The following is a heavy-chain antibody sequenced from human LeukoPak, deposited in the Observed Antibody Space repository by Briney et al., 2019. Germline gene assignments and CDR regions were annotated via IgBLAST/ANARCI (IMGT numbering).Heavy chain of an antibody. D-gene: IGHD6-13*01. J-gene: IGHJ4*02. CDR1: GYTFTTYY. CDR3: AKGPALAAAGTPFDH. CDR2: IDPSSGTT. Sequence: GASVKVSCKASGYTFTTYYIHWVRQAPGQRLEWVGLIDPSSGTTTYAQRFQGSFTMTRDTSTTTVYMELSSLRTEDTALYYCAKGPALAAAGTPFDHWGQGTLVTVSS. V-gene: IGHV1-46*01.